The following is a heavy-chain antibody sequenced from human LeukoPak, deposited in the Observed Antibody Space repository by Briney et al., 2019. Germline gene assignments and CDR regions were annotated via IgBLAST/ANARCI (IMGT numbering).Heavy chain of an antibody. V-gene: IGHV3-20*04. J-gene: IGHJ4*02. CDR1: GFNFGDYG. CDR2: IDWNGAST. CDR3: ARDRPFSGSDTSGPFDY. D-gene: IGHD3-10*01. Sequence: GGSLRLSCAASGFNFGDYGMSWVRQAPGKGLEWVSGIDWNGASTKYVDSVKGRFTISRDNSKNTLYLQMNSLRAEDTAVYYCARDRPFSGSDTSGPFDYWGQGTLVTVSS.